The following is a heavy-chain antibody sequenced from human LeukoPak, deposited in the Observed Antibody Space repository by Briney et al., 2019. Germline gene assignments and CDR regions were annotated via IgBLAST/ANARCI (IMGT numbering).Heavy chain of an antibody. CDR3: ARGPSSGQYVSPLDY. J-gene: IGHJ4*02. CDR1: GDSISSFS. D-gene: IGHD6-25*01. Sequence: SETLSLTCTVSGDSISSFSWSWIRQSPGKRLEWIEYLYYSGTANYNPSLRSRVTISSDTSKNQFSLKLSSLTAADTAMYYCARGPSSGQYVSPLDYWGQGTLVTVSS. V-gene: IGHV4-59*01. CDR2: LYYSGTA.